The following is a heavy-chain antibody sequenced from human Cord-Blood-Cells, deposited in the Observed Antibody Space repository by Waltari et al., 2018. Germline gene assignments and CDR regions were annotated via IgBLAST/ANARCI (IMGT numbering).Heavy chain of an antibody. V-gene: IGHV1-69*09. D-gene: IGHD6-13*01. J-gene: IGHJ4*02. CDR1: GGTFSSYA. CDR2: IIPILGVA. Sequence: QVQLVQSGAEVKKPGSSVKVSCKASGGTFSSYAISWVRQAPGQGPEWMGRIIPILGVANYAQKFQGRVTITADKSTSAAYMELSSLRSEDTAVYYCARGSHSSSEPLIPFDYWGQGTLVTVSS. CDR3: ARGSHSSSEPLIPFDY.